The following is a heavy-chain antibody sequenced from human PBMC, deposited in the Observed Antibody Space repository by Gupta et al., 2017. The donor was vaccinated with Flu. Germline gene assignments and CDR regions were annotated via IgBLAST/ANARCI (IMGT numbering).Heavy chain of an antibody. Sequence: EVQLVESGGGLVQPGGSLRLSCAASGFTFSGYDMSWVRQAPGKGLEWVSFISSRGVPYYTDSVKGRFTISRDNAKNSVYLQXDXLRAEDTAVYYCARGHWDSWGQGTMVTVSS. CDR1: GFTFSGYD. J-gene: IGHJ4*02. CDR3: ARGHWDS. CDR2: ISSRGVP. V-gene: IGHV3-48*03.